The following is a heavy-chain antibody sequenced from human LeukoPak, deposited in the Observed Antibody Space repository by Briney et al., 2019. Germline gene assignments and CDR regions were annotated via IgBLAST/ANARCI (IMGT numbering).Heavy chain of an antibody. CDR3: AKVLSGWYGYYFDY. J-gene: IGHJ4*02. D-gene: IGHD6-19*01. Sequence: GGSLRLSCAASGFTFSSYAMSWVRQAPGKGLEWVSAISGSGGSTYYADSVKGRFTISRDNSKNALYLQMNSLRAEDTAVYYCAKVLSGWYGYYFDYWGQGTLVTVSS. CDR1: GFTFSSYA. V-gene: IGHV3-23*01. CDR2: ISGSGGST.